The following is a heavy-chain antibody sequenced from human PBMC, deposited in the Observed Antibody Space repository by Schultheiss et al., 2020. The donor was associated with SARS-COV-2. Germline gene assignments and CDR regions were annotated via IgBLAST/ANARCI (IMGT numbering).Heavy chain of an antibody. J-gene: IGHJ6*02. Sequence: GGSLRLSCAASGFTFSRYWMHWVRQAPGKGLVWVSRINSAGSSTRYADFVKGRFTISRDNAKKTLYLQMNSLRAEDTAVYYCVRWDGNSYEYGMDVWGQGTTVTVSS. CDR2: INSAGSST. CDR3: VRWDGNSYEYGMDV. V-gene: IGHV3-74*01. CDR1: GFTFSRYW. D-gene: IGHD5-18*01.